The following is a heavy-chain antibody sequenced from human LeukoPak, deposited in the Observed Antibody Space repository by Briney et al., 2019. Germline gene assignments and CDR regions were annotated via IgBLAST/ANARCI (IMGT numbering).Heavy chain of an antibody. CDR3: ARGRLTFDY. D-gene: IGHD1-1*01. Sequence: GGSLRLSCAASGFTFSSYWMSWVRQAPGKGLEWVANIKGDGRDKYYVDSVTGRFTISRDNAKNSLYLQMNSLRAEDTAVYYCARGRLTFDYWGQGTLVTVSS. J-gene: IGHJ4*02. V-gene: IGHV3-7*01. CDR1: GFTFSSYW. CDR2: IKGDGRDK.